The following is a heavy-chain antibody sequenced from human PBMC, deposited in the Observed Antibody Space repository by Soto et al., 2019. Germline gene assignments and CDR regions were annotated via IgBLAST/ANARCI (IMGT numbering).Heavy chain of an antibody. J-gene: IGHJ6*02. V-gene: IGHV4-31*03. Sequence: PSETLSLTCTVSGGSISSGGYYWSWIRQHPGKGLEWIGYIYYSGSTYYNPSLKSRVTISVDTSKNQFSLKLSSVTAADTAVYYCARGLGALRFLEWLFDYGMDVWGQGTTVTVS. D-gene: IGHD3-3*01. CDR3: ARGLGALRFLEWLFDYGMDV. CDR1: GGSISSGGYY. CDR2: IYYSGST.